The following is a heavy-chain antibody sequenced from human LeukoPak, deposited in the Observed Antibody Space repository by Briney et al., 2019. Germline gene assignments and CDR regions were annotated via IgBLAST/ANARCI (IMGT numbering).Heavy chain of an antibody. V-gene: IGHV4-31*03. D-gene: IGHD2-15*01. CDR3: ARDRGYCSDGSCHHVDY. CDR2: LYYSGST. Sequence: SETLSLTCSVSGGSISSGGYYWSWIRQHPGKGLEWFGYLYYSGSTYYNPSLKSRVTISVDTSKNQFSLKLSSVTAADTAVYDCARDRGYCSDGSCHHVDYWGQGTLVTVSS. CDR1: GGSISSGGYY. J-gene: IGHJ4*02.